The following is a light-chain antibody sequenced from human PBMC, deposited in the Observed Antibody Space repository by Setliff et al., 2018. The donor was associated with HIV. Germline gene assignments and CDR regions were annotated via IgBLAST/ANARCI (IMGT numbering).Light chain of an antibody. Sequence: QSALTQPASVSGSPGQSITISCTGTSSDIGNSNLVSWYQQHPGKAPKLIIYEATQRPSGFSNRFSGSKSGNTASLTISGLQAEDEADYYCCSFAGDTIYVLFGGGTK. CDR3: CSFAGDTIYVL. J-gene: IGLJ2*01. CDR2: EAT. V-gene: IGLV2-23*01. CDR1: SSDIGNSNL.